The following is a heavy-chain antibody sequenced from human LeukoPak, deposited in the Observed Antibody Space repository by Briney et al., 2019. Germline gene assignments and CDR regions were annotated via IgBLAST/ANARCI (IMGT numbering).Heavy chain of an antibody. Sequence: SGGSLRLSCAASGFTFSDHYMSWIRQAPGKGLEWVSYISSSGSTIYYADSVKGRFTISRDNAKNSLYLQMNSLRAEDTAVYYCARDATGGSGSYIWFDPWGQGTLVTVSS. CDR2: ISSSGSTI. CDR3: ARDATGGSGSYIWFDP. J-gene: IGHJ5*02. D-gene: IGHD3-10*01. CDR1: GFTFSDHY. V-gene: IGHV3-11*01.